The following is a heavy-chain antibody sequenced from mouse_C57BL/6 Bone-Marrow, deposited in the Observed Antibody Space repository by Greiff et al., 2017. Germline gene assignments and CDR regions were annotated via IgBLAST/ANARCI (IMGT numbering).Heavy chain of an antibody. Sequence: VQLKESGAELVRPGASVKLSCTASGFNIKEDYMHWVKQRPEQGLEWIGWIDPENGDTEYASKFQGKATITADTSSNTAYLQLSSLTSEDTAVYYCTFYSNYYFDYWGQGTTLTVSS. CDR1: GFNIKEDY. CDR3: TFYSNYYFDY. J-gene: IGHJ2*01. CDR2: IDPENGDT. V-gene: IGHV14-4*01. D-gene: IGHD2-5*01.